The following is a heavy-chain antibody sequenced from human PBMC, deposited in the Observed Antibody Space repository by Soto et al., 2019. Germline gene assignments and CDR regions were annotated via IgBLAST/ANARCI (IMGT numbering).Heavy chain of an antibody. J-gene: IGHJ4*02. D-gene: IGHD5-18*01. CDR1: GFTFSSYA. Sequence: GGSLILSCSSSGFTFSSYAMHWVRQAPGKGLEYVSAISSNGGSTYYADSVKGRFTISRDNSKSTLYLQMNSLRAEDTAVYYCATLNSFGSDYWGRGTLVNVSS. CDR2: ISSNGGST. V-gene: IGHV3-64*04. CDR3: ATLNSFGSDY.